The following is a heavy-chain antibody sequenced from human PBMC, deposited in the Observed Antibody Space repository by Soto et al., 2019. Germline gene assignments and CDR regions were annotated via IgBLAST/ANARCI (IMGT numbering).Heavy chain of an antibody. J-gene: IGHJ6*02. CDR1: GYTFTGYY. CDR2: INPNSGGT. D-gene: IGHD6-13*01. Sequence: ASVKVSCKASGYTFTGYYMHWVRQAPGQGLEWMGWINPNSGGTNYAQKFQGRVTMTRDTSISTAYMELSRLRSDDTAVYYCARDLAAEVQPPYYYYGMDVWGPGTTVTVS. CDR3: ARDLAAEVQPPYYYYGMDV. V-gene: IGHV1-2*02.